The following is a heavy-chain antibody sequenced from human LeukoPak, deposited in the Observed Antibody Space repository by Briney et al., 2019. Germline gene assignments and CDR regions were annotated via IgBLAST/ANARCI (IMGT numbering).Heavy chain of an antibody. CDR3: AKPVRYGDYPGY. CDR1: GFTFSSYG. V-gene: IGHV3-30*02. D-gene: IGHD4-17*01. Sequence: GGSLRLSCAASGFTFSSYGMHWVRQAPGKGLEWVAFIRYDGSNKYYADSVKGRFTISRDNSKDTLYLQMNSLRAEDTAVYYCAKPVRYGDYPGYWGQGTLVTVSS. CDR2: IRYDGSNK. J-gene: IGHJ4*02.